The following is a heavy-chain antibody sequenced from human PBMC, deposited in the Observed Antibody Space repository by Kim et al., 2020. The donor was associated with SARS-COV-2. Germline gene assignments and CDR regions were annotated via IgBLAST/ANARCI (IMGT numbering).Heavy chain of an antibody. V-gene: IGHV1-8*01. J-gene: IGHJ6*02. CDR3: ARVPWNSSSWYLLNYYYYGMDV. CDR2: MNPNSGNT. D-gene: IGHD6-13*01. Sequence: ASVKVSCKASGYTFTSYDINWVRQATGQGLEWMGWMNPNSGNTGYAQKFQGRVTMTRNTSISTAYMELSSLRSEDTAVYYCARVPWNSSSWYLLNYYYYGMDVWGQGTTVTVSS. CDR1: GYTFTSYD.